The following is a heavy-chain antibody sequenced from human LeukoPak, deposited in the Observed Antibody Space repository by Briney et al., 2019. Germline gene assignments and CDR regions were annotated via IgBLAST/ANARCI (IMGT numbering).Heavy chain of an antibody. CDR3: GRGAAAGTGRFDY. Sequence: SETLSLTCTVSGGSISSYYWSWIRQPPGKELEWIVYIYYSGSTNYKPSLKSRVTISVDTSKNQFSLKLSSVTAADTALYYCGRGAAAGTGRFDYWGQGTLVTVSS. D-gene: IGHD6-13*01. CDR1: GGSISSYY. J-gene: IGHJ4*02. CDR2: IYYSGST. V-gene: IGHV4-59*01.